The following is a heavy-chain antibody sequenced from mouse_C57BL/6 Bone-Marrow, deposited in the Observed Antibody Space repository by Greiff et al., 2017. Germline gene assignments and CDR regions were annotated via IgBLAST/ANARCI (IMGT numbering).Heavy chain of an antibody. CDR3: AFMWS. Sequence: QVQLKESGAELVRPGASVKLSCKASGYTFTDYYINWVKQRPGQGLEWIARIYPGSGNTYYNEKFKGKATLTAEKSSRTAYMQLSSLTSEYSAVYFCAFMWSWGTGTTVTVSS. V-gene: IGHV1-76*01. J-gene: IGHJ1*03. CDR1: GYTFTDYY. D-gene: IGHD1-1*01. CDR2: IYPGSGNT.